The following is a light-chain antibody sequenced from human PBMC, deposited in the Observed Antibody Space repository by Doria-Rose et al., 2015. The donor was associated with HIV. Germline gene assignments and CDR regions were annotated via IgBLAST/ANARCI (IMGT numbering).Light chain of an antibody. CDR2: GAS. Sequence: TQSPGTLSLSPGERATLSCRASQSVSANYLDWYQQRPGQYPRLLIYGASSRATDIPDRFSGSGSGTDFTLTISRLEPEDFAVYYCHQYASSRTFGQGTKVEIK. J-gene: IGKJ1*01. CDR1: QSVSANY. V-gene: IGKV3-20*01. CDR3: HQYASSRT.